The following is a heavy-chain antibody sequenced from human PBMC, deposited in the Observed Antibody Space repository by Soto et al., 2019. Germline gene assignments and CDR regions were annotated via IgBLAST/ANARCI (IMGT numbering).Heavy chain of an antibody. Sequence: PGGSLRLSCAASGFAFSSYAMSWVRQAPGKGLEWVSAISGSGGSTYYADSVKGRFTISRDNSKNTLYLQMNSLRAEDTAVYYCAKLNGRGGYDYYYYYHGMDVWGQGTTVTVSS. J-gene: IGHJ6*02. CDR2: ISGSGGST. CDR1: GFAFSSYA. V-gene: IGHV3-23*01. CDR3: AKLNGRGGYDYYYYYHGMDV. D-gene: IGHD5-12*01.